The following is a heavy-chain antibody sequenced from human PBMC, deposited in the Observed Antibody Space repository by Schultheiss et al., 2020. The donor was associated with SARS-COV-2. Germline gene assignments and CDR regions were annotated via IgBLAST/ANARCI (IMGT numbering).Heavy chain of an antibody. J-gene: IGHJ6*03. V-gene: IGHV1-18*01. D-gene: IGHD1-1*01. CDR2: ISAYNGNT. CDR1: GYIFTSYG. CDR3: ARVQYNWNPDRGYYYMDV. Sequence: ASVKVSCKTSGYIFTSYGISWVRQAPGQGLEWMGWISAYNGNTNYAQKLQGRVTMTTDTSTSTAYMELRSLRSDDTAVYYCARVQYNWNPDRGYYYMDVWGKGTTVTVSS.